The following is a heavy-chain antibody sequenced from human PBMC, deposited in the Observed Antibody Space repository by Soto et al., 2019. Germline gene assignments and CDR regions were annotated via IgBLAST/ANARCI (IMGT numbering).Heavy chain of an antibody. V-gene: IGHV4-61*03. D-gene: IGHD2-8*02. J-gene: IGHJ6*02. CDR2: IDYSGNA. CDR3: ARDPYCTGGSCYGMDV. Sequence: QVQLQESGPVLVEPSENLSLTCAVSGASVSSGSYFWSWIRQPPGKGLEWIGYIDYSGNANYNPSLKSRVTIAVDTSNNHCSLRLSSVTVADTVVYYCARDPYCTGGSCYGMDVWGQGTTVTVSS. CDR1: GASVSSGSYF.